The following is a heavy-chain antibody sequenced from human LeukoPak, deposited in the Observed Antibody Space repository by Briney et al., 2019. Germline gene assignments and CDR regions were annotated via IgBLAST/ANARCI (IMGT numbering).Heavy chain of an antibody. CDR3: ARISGSGSYYGPFDY. D-gene: IGHD3-10*01. V-gene: IGHV3-11*03. Sequence: GGPLRLSCAASGFTFSDYYMSWIRQAPGKGLEWVSYISSSDTYTNYADSVKGRFTISRDNAKNSLYLQMNSLRAEDTAVYYCARISGSGSYYGPFDYWGQGTLVTVSS. CDR2: ISSSDTYT. CDR1: GFTFSDYY. J-gene: IGHJ4*02.